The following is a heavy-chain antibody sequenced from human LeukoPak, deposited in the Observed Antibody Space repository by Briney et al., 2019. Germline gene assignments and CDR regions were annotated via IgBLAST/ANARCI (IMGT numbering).Heavy chain of an antibody. D-gene: IGHD3-16*01. V-gene: IGHV3-30*18. CDR1: GFSFSSYG. J-gene: IGHJ4*02. CDR2: ISYDGSDK. CDR3: AKDLSLTSRLKALEY. Sequence: GGSLRLSCAASGFSFSSYGMHWVRQTPGKGLEWVSFISYDGSDKYYADSVKGRFTISRDNSKNTLFLQMNSLRPEDTAVYYCAKDLSLTSRLKALEYWGQGTLVTVSS.